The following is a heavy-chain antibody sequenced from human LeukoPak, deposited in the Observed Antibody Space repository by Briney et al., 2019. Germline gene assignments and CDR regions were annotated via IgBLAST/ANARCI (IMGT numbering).Heavy chain of an antibody. V-gene: IGHV3-74*01. J-gene: IGHJ4*02. D-gene: IGHD6-19*01. CDR1: GFTFDDYG. Sequence: GGSLRLSCAASGFTFDDYGMSWVRHAPGKGLVWVSRINSDGSSTSYADSVKGRFTISRDNAKNTLYLQMNSLRAEDTAVYYCARDQSIAVAGTRNPAGYWGQGTLVTVSS. CDR3: ARDQSIAVAGTRNPAGY. CDR2: INSDGSST.